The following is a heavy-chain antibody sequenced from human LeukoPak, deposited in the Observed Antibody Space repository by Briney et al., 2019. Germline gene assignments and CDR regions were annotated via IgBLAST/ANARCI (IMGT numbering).Heavy chain of an antibody. D-gene: IGHD3-10*01. J-gene: IGHJ4*02. CDR2: IDSSGGTI. Sequence: PGGSLRLSCAVSGFTFSEYSMNWVRQAPGKGLEWVSYIDSSGGTIYYADSVKGRFTISRDNAKKSLYLQMNSLRAEDTAVYYCAREGSGRPMDYWGQGTLVTVSS. CDR3: AREGSGRPMDY. CDR1: GFTFSEYS. V-gene: IGHV3-48*04.